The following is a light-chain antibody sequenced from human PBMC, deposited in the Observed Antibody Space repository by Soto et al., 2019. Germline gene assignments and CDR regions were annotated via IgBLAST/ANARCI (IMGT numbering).Light chain of an antibody. CDR2: EVS. V-gene: IGLV2-14*01. CDR1: SSDVGGYNY. CDR3: SSYTSSNTVI. J-gene: IGLJ2*01. Sequence: QSVLTQPASVSGSPGQSITISCTGTSSDVGGYNYVSWYQQYPDKAPKLMIYEVSNRPSGVSNHFSASKSGNTASLTISGLQAEDEADYYCSSYTSSNTVIFGGGTKLTVL.